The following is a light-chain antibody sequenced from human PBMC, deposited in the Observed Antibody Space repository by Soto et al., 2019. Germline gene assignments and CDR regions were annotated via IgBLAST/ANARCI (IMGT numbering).Light chain of an antibody. CDR2: GAS. CDR1: QSVTSTY. J-gene: IGKJ4*01. CDR3: QQYGGSPHT. Sequence: EIGLTQSPGTLSLSPGERATLSCRASQSVTSTYLAWYQQKPGQAPRLLIYGASNRATGIPDRFTGSGSGTDFTLTISRLEPEDFAVYYCQQYGGSPHTFGGGTKVEIK. V-gene: IGKV3-20*01.